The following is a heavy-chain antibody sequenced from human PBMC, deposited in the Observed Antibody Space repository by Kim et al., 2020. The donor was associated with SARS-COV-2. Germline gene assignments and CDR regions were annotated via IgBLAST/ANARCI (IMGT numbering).Heavy chain of an antibody. J-gene: IGHJ5*02. CDR2: IVVGSGNT. D-gene: IGHD2-15*01. CDR3: AAELIGYCSGGSCYGWFDP. V-gene: IGHV1-58*01. CDR1: GFTFTSSA. Sequence: SVKVSCKASGFTFTSSAVQWVRQARGQRLEWIGWIVVGSGNTNYAQKFQERVTITRDMSTSTAYMELSSLRSEDTAVYYCAAELIGYCSGGSCYGWFDPWGQGTLVTVSS.